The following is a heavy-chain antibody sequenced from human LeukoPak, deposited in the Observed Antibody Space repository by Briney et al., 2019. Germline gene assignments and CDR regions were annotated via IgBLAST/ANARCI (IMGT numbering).Heavy chain of an antibody. CDR1: GGSISSYY. D-gene: IGHD6-19*01. CDR3: AKDGGGWYIVYYMDV. V-gene: IGHV4-59*12. Sequence: SETLSFTCTVSGGSISSYYWSWIRQPPGKGLEWIGYIYYSGSTNYNPSLKGRVTISVDTSKNQFSLKLSSVTAADTAVYYCAKDGGGWYIVYYMDVWGKGTTVTVSS. CDR2: IYYSGST. J-gene: IGHJ6*04.